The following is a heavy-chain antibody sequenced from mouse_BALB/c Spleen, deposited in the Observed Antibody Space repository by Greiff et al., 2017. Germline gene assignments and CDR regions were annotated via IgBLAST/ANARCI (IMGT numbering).Heavy chain of an antibody. CDR2: FSNLAYSI. CDR1: GFTFSDYG. V-gene: IGHV5-15*02. J-gene: IGHJ4*01. D-gene: IGHD2-14*01. Sequence: EVQVVESGGGLVQPGGSRKLSCAASGFTFSDYGMAWVRQAPGKGPEWVAFFSNLAYSIYYADTVTGRFTISRENAKNTLYLEMSSLRSEDTAMYYCARKADWYDDYAMDYWGQGTSVTVSS. CDR3: ARKADWYDDYAMDY.